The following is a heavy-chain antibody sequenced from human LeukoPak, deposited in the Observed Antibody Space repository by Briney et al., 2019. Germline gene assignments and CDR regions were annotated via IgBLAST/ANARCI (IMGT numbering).Heavy chain of an antibody. V-gene: IGHV3-23*01. CDR3: AKGRGSPYYFEY. J-gene: IGHJ4*02. D-gene: IGHD1-26*01. CDR2: ISGSGGST. CDR1: GFTFSNYA. Sequence: PGGSLRLSCAASGFTFSNYAMNWVRQAPGRGLEWVSAISGSGGSTYYADSVKGRFTISRDNSKNTLYLQMNSLRAEDTAVYYCAKGRGSPYYFEYWGQGTLVTVSP.